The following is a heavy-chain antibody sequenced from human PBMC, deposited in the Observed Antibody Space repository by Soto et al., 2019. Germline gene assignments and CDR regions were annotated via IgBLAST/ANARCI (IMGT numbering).Heavy chain of an antibody. D-gene: IGHD4-17*01. CDR1: GFTFSSYG. J-gene: IGHJ4*02. CDR3: AKVRDYGGNSGNYFDY. CDR2: ISYDGSNK. V-gene: IGHV3-30*18. Sequence: GGSLRLSCAASGFTFSSYGMHWVRQAPGKGLEWVAVISYDGSNKYYADSVKGRFTISRENSKNTLYLQMNSLRAEDTAVYYCAKVRDYGGNSGNYFDYWGQGTLVTVSS.